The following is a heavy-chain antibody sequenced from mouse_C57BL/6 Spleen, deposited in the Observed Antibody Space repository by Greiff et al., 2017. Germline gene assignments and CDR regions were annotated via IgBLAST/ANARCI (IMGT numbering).Heavy chain of an antibody. CDR3: ARLGGYYWYFDV. J-gene: IGHJ1*03. V-gene: IGHV5-9*01. CDR2: SSGGGGNT. Sequence: EVMLVESGGGLVKPGGSLKLSCAASGFTFSSYTMPWVRQTPEKRLEWVATSSGGGGNTYYPDSVKGRFTISRDNAKNTLYMQMSSLRSEDTAFYDCARLGGYYWYFDVWGTGTTVTVSS. D-gene: IGHD1-1*02. CDR1: GFTFSSYT.